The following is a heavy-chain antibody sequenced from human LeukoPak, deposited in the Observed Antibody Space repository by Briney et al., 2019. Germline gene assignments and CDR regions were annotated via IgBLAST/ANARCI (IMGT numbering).Heavy chain of an antibody. CDR2: ISAYNGNT. J-gene: IGHJ6*03. Sequence: ASVKVSCKASGYTFTSYGISWVRQAPGQGLEWMGWISAYNGNTNYAQKLQGRVTMTTDTSTSTAYMELRSLRSDDTAVYYCARGPRGAYDFWSGYYYYYYYMDVWGKGTTVTVSS. CDR3: ARGPRGAYDFWSGYYYYYYYMDV. D-gene: IGHD3-3*01. V-gene: IGHV1-18*01. CDR1: GYTFTSYG.